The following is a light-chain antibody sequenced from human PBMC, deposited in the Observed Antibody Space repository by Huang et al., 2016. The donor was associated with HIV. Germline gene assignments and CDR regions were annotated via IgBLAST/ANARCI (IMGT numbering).Light chain of an antibody. CDR3: QQYVRSPWT. V-gene: IGKV3-20*01. J-gene: IGKJ1*01. CDR1: QSVSSSY. Sequence: EIVLTQSPGTLSLSPGERATLSCRASQSVSSSYLAWYQHKTGQAPRLVIYVAYSRATGISDRFSGSGSGTDFALTISRLEPEDFAVYYCQQYVRSPWTFGQGTKVEI. CDR2: VAY.